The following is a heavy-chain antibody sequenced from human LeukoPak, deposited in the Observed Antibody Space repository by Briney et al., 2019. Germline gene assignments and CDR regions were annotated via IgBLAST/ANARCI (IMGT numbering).Heavy chain of an antibody. D-gene: IGHD3-10*01. V-gene: IGHV1-3*01. CDR3: ARAAQLLLWFGGYYFDY. CDR2: INAGNGNT. Sequence: ASVKVSCKASGYTFTSYAMHWVRQAPGQRLEWMGWINAGNGNTKYSQKFQGRVTITRDTSASTAYMELSSLRSEDTAVYYCARAAQLLLWFGGYYFDYWGQGTLVTVSS. J-gene: IGHJ4*02. CDR1: GYTFTSYA.